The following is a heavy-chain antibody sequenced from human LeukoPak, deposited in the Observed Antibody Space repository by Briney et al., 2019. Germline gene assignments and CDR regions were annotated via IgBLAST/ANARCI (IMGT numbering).Heavy chain of an antibody. CDR2: ISSSGSTI. CDR1: GFTFSSYE. V-gene: IGHV3-48*03. CDR3: ARAEYYGSGSYHYFDY. D-gene: IGHD3-10*01. Sequence: PGGSLRLSCAASGFTFSSYEMNWVRQAPGKGLEWVSYISSSGSTIYYADSVKGRFTISRDNAKNSLYLQMNSLRAEDTAVYYCARAEYYGSGSYHYFDYWGQGTLVTVSS. J-gene: IGHJ4*02.